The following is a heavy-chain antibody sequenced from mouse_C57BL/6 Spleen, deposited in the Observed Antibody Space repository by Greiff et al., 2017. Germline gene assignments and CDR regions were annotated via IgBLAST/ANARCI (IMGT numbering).Heavy chain of an antibody. Sequence: QVQLQPSGAELVKPGASVKISCKASGYAFSSYWMNWVKQRPGTGLEWIGQIYPGDGDTNYNGKFKGKATLAADKSSSAAYMHLSSLTSEDSAVYFCARDGYYEMDYWGQGTSVTVSS. CDR3: ARDGYYEMDY. V-gene: IGHV1-80*01. CDR2: IYPGDGDT. CDR1: GYAFSSYW. J-gene: IGHJ4*01.